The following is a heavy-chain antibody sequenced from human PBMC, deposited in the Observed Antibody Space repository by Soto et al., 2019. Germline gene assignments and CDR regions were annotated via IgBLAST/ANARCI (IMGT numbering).Heavy chain of an antibody. J-gene: IGHJ4*02. Sequence: GALILSCAVSGCDFGDYYMSWIRQAPGKGLEWVSYIDSGDGTTYYTDSVKGRFTISRDNAKKTVYLQMSSLRVEDTALYYCVRTYYSSSWFPFDRWGQGTLVTVYS. D-gene: IGHD6-13*01. V-gene: IGHV3-11*01. CDR1: GCDFGDYY. CDR2: IDSGDGTT. CDR3: VRTYYSSSWFPFDR.